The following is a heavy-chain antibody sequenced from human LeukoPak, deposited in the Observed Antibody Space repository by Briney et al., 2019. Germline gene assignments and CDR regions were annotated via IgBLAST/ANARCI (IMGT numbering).Heavy chain of an antibody. CDR1: GFTFSSYA. J-gene: IGHJ6*02. Sequence: GGSLRLSCAASGFTFSSYAMSWDRQAPGKGLEWVSVIGATGSPIYYADSVKGRFTISRDNSKNTLFLQMNSLRAEDTAIYYCVRYCTSTTCPSYYFGMDVWGQGTTVTVSS. CDR2: IGATGSPI. D-gene: IGHD2-2*01. CDR3: VRYCTSTTCPSYYFGMDV. V-gene: IGHV3-23*01.